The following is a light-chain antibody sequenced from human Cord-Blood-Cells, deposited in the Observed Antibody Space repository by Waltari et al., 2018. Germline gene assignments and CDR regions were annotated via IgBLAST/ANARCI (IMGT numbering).Light chain of an antibody. J-gene: IGLJ3*02. V-gene: IGLV2-14*01. CDR2: DVS. CDR3: SSYTSSSPWV. Sequence: QSALTQPASVSGSPGQSITISCTGTSSDVGGYNYVSWYQQNPGKAHKLMIYDVSKRPSGVSNRFSASKSGNTASLTISGLQAEDEADYYCSSYTSSSPWVFGGGTKLTVL. CDR1: SSDVGGYNY.